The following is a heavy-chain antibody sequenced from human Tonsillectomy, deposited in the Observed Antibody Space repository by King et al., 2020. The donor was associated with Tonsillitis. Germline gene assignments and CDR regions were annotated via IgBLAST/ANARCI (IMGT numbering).Heavy chain of an antibody. D-gene: IGHD2-21*01. CDR3: ARAYCGVDCLDTAFVF. J-gene: IGHJ3*01. V-gene: IGHV3-11*01. CDR2: ISSSDKTI. Sequence: VQLVESGGGLVKPGGSLRLSCAASGFNFSDYYMSWIRQAPGKGLEWLSYISSSDKTIYYADSVKGRFTISRNNARSSLYLQMSSLRAEDTAVYYCARAYCGVDCLDTAFVFWGPGTMVTVS. CDR1: GFNFSDYY.